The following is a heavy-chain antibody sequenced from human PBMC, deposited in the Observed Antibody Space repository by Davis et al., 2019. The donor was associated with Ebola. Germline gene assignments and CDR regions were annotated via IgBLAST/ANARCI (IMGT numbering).Heavy chain of an antibody. D-gene: IGHD3-10*01. CDR1: GGSVSSGSYY. J-gene: IGHJ4*02. CDR2: IYYSGST. Sequence: PSETLSLTCTVSGGSVSSGSYYWSWIRQPPGKGLEWIGYIYYSGSTNYNPSLKSRVTISVDTSKNQFSLKLSSVTAADTAVYYCARGYGEFDYWGQGTLVTVSS. V-gene: IGHV4-61*01. CDR3: ARGYGEFDY.